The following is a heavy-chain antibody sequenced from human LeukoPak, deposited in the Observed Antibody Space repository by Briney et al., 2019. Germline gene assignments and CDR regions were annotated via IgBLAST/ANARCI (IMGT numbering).Heavy chain of an antibody. D-gene: IGHD3-3*01. Sequence: SETLSLTCAVYGGSFSGYYWSWIRQPPGKGLEWIGEINHSGSTNYNPSLKSRVTISVDTSENQFSLKLNSVTAADTAVYYCASAKREDFWSGYYDYYYMDVWGKGTTVTISS. V-gene: IGHV4-34*01. J-gene: IGHJ6*03. CDR3: ASAKREDFWSGYYDYYYMDV. CDR1: GGSFSGYY. CDR2: INHSGST.